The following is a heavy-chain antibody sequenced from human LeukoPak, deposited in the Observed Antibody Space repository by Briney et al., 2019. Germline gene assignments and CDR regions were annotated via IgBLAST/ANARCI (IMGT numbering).Heavy chain of an antibody. Sequence: SETLSLTCALYGGSFGSYYWGWIRQPPGKGLEWIGEINHSGSTNYNPSLESRVIILIDTSKNQFSLQLGSVTAADSSVYYCARNYNRRFDYWGQGSLVPVSS. CDR2: INHSGST. V-gene: IGHV4-34*01. J-gene: IGHJ4*02. CDR3: ARNYNRRFDY. D-gene: IGHD3-22*01. CDR1: GGSFGSYY.